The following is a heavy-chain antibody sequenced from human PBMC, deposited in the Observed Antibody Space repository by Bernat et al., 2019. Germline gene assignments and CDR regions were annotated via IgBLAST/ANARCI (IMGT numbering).Heavy chain of an antibody. J-gene: IGHJ4*02. Sequence: EVQLLESGGGLVQPGGSLRLFCTASGFTFSTYAMTWVRQAPGKGLEWVSTITDRGGGPYYADSVKGRFTISRDNSKNTLYLQMNSLRAEDTAVYYCAKDAAVYGFFYWGQGTLVTVSS. CDR3: AKDAAVYGFFY. CDR2: ITDRGGGP. D-gene: IGHD5/OR15-5a*01. CDR1: GFTFSTYA. V-gene: IGHV3-23*01.